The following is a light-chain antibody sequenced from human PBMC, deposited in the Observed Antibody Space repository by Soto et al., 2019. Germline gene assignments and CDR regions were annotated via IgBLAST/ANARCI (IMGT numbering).Light chain of an antibody. CDR1: SGHSTNA. CDR3: QTWGTGFHV. CDR2: LNRDGSH. Sequence: QLVLTQSPSASASLGASVKLTCTLSSGHSTNAIAWHQQQPETGPRFLMKLNRDGSHSKGDGIPDRFSGSSSGAERYLTISSLQSEDEADYYCQTWGTGFHVFGTGTKLTVL. V-gene: IGLV4-69*02. J-gene: IGLJ1*01.